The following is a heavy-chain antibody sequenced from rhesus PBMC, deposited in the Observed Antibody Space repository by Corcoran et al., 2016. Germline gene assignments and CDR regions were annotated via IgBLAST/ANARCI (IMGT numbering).Heavy chain of an antibody. Sequence: QVQLQESGPGLVKPSETLSLICAVSGGSISHNYWSWIRQPPGKGLEWIGRFSGSGGTSDYNPSLKSRVPISTDTSKNQFSLNLSSVTAADTAVYYCASMYSNFPYYFDYWGQGVLVTVSS. CDR1: GGSISHNY. CDR2: FSGSGGTS. V-gene: IGHV4-173*01. CDR3: ASMYSNFPYYFDY. J-gene: IGHJ4*01. D-gene: IGHD4-23*01.